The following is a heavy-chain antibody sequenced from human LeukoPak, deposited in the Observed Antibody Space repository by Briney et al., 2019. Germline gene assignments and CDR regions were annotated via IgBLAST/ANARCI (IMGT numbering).Heavy chain of an antibody. CDR1: GYSFDSYA. Sequence: ASVKVSCKAFGYSFDSYAISWVRQAPGQGLEWMGWINTNTGKPTYAQGFKGRLVFSLDTSVSTAYLQISGLKAEDTAVYFCAREEVRVPAAIYYYYYGMDVWGQGTTVTVSS. J-gene: IGHJ6*02. V-gene: IGHV7-4-1*02. CDR3: AREEVRVPAAIYYYYYGMDV. CDR2: INTNTGKP. D-gene: IGHD2-2*01.